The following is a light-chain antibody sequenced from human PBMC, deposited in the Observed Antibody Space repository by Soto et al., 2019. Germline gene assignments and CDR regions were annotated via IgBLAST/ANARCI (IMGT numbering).Light chain of an antibody. V-gene: IGKV3-20*01. CDR1: QSVSSSY. CDR2: GAS. Sequence: EIVLTQSPGTLSLSPGERATLSCRASQSVSSSYLAWYQQKPGQAPRLLIYGASSRATGIPDRFSGSGSGTDFTLTISRLAPEDFAVYYCQQYGSSPPITFGQGTRLEI. CDR3: QQYGSSPPIT. J-gene: IGKJ5*01.